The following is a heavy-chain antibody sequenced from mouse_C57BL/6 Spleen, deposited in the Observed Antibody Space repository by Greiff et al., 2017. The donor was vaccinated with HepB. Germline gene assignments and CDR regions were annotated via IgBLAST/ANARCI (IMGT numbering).Heavy chain of an antibody. V-gene: IGHV3-6*01. J-gene: IGHJ4*01. CDR2: ISYDGSN. CDR1: GYSITSGYY. Sequence: ESGPGLVKPSQSLSLTCSVTGYSITSGYYWNWIRQFPGNKLEWMGYISYDGSNNYNPSLKNRISITRETPKNQFFLKLNSVTTEDTATFYCARDDGYLYYYAMDYWSQGTSVTVSS. D-gene: IGHD2-3*01. CDR3: ARDDGYLYYYAMDY.